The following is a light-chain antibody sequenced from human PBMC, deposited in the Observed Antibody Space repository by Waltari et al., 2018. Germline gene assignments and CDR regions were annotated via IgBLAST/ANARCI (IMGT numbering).Light chain of an antibody. CDR1: TSDVGSYDL. CDR3: CSYAGRGTYV. J-gene: IGLJ1*01. CDR2: EVF. V-gene: IGLV2-23*02. Sequence: QSALTQPASVSGTPGQSITISCSGTTSDVGSYDLVSWYQQHPGDAPKLLICEVFKRPPDTSRRFSGAKSGSTASLTISGLQPEDEADCYCCSYAGRGTYVFGSGTKVTVL.